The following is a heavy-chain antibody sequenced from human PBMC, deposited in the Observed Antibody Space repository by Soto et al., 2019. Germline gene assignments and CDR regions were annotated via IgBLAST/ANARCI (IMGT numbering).Heavy chain of an antibody. CDR1: GFTFSSYG. D-gene: IGHD3-10*01. Sequence: QVQLVESGGGVVQPGRSLRLSCAASGFTFSSYGMHWVRQAPGKGLEWVAVISYDGSNKYYADSVKGRFTISRDNSKNPLYLQMNSLRAEDTAVYYCAKDYYYGNDGRDVWGQGPTVTVSS. CDR3: AKDYYYGNDGRDV. CDR2: ISYDGSNK. V-gene: IGHV3-30*18. J-gene: IGHJ6*02.